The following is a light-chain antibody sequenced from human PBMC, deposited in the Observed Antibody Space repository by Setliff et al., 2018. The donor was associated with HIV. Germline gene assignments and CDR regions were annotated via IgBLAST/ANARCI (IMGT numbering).Light chain of an antibody. J-gene: IGLJ2*01. V-gene: IGLV2-14*03. CDR2: DVS. CDR3: SSYTTTSTVV. CDR1: SSDVGSYNY. Sequence: QSALAQPASVSGSPGQSITISCTGTSSDVGSYNYVSWYQQHPDKAPKLMIYDVSNRPSGVSNRFSGTKSGNTASRTISGLQAEDEADYYCSSYTTTSTVVFGGGTKVTVL.